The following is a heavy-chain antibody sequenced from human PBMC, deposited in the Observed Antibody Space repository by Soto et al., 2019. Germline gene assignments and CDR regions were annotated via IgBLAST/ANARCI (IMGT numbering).Heavy chain of an antibody. V-gene: IGHV3-30*18. D-gene: IGHD2-15*01. J-gene: IGHJ1*01. CDR3: AKGVVVDTTYFQH. Sequence: QVQLVESGGGVVQPGRSLRLSCAASGFTFSSYGMHWVRQAPGKGLEWVAVISYDGSDKYYADSVKGRFTISRDNSNNTLYLQMDRLRAEDTAVYYCAKGVVVDTTYFQHWGQGTLVTVSS. CDR1: GFTFSSYG. CDR2: ISYDGSDK.